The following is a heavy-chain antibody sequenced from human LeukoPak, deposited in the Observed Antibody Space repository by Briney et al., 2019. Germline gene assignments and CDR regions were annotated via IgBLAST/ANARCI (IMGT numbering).Heavy chain of an antibody. V-gene: IGHV3-23*01. CDR1: AFSLNAYN. Sequence: GGSLRLSCAASAFSLNAYNMNWVRQAPGKGLEWVSGISGSGGSTYYADSVKGRFTISRDNSKNTLYLQMNSLRAEDTAVYYCARDHRQQLVLGGYYFDYWGQGTLVTVSS. D-gene: IGHD6-13*01. CDR2: ISGSGGST. CDR3: ARDHRQQLVLGGYYFDY. J-gene: IGHJ4*02.